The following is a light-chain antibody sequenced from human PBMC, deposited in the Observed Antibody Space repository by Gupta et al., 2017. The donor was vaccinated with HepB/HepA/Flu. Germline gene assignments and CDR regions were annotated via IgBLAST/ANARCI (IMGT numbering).Light chain of an antibody. J-gene: IGKJ1*01. CDR2: TAS. CDR3: QQTDSTPWT. Sequence: DIQMTQSPSSLSASVGDRVTITCRASQNINIYLNWYQQKPGKAPNLLISTASTLQSGVPSRFSGSGSGTDFTLTISSLQPADLATYYCQQTDSTPWTFGQGTKVEIK. V-gene: IGKV1-39*01. CDR1: QNINIY.